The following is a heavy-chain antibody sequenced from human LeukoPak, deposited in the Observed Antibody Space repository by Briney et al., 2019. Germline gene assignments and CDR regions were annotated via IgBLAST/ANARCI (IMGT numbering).Heavy chain of an antibody. Sequence: SETLSLTCAVYGGSFSGYYWTWIRQPPGKGLEWIGEINHRGSTNYNPSLKSRVAISVDTSKNQFSLKLSSVTAADTAVYYCARTMVVAATPSYYFDYWGQGTLVTVSS. J-gene: IGHJ4*02. CDR2: INHRGST. CDR3: ARTMVVAATPSYYFDY. V-gene: IGHV4-34*01. CDR1: GGSFSGYY. D-gene: IGHD2-15*01.